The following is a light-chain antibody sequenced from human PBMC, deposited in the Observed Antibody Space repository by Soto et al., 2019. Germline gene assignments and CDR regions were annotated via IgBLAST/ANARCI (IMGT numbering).Light chain of an antibody. J-gene: IGLJ1*01. CDR3: CSYVGATTYV. CDR1: SSDVGGYDY. CDR2: EVT. Sequence: QSVLTQPPSASGSPGQSVTISCTGTSSDVGGYDYVSWYQQHPGKAPKLMIYEVTIRPSGVSDRFSGSKSGNTASLTVSGLQAEDEADYYCCSYVGATTYVFGTGTKVTVL. V-gene: IGLV2-8*01.